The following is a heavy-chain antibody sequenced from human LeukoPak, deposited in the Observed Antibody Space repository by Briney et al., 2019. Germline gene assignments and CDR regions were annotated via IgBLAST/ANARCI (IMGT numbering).Heavy chain of an antibody. CDR2: IWYDGSNK. D-gene: IGHD2/OR15-2a*01. Sequence: GRSLRLSCAASGFTFSSYGVHWVRQAPGKGLEWVALIWYDGSNKYYTDSVKGRLTISRDNSKNTLYLQMNSLRAEDTAIYYCAREGPRGNSQFDYWGQGTLVTVSS. V-gene: IGHV3-33*01. CDR1: GFTFSSYG. CDR3: AREGPRGNSQFDY. J-gene: IGHJ4*02.